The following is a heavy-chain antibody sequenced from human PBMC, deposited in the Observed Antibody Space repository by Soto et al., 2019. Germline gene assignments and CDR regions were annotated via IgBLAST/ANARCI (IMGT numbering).Heavy chain of an antibody. CDR3: AKMSRENEYDPVFS. J-gene: IGHJ4*02. V-gene: IGHV3-11*01. Sequence: QVQLVESGGDLVKTGGSLRIACAASGFTFSDYYMSWVRQAPGKGLEWVSYVSGSGNLIYYADSVKGRFTVSRDNAKNSVYLQMNSLRAEDTALYFCAKMSRENEYDPVFSWGQGTLVTVSS. D-gene: IGHD1-1*01. CDR1: GFTFSDYY. CDR2: VSGSGNLI.